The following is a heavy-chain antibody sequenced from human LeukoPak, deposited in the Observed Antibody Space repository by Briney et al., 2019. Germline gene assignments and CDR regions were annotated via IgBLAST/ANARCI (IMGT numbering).Heavy chain of an antibody. CDR2: IKSKTDGGAT. CDR3: TTDWVWFGFGELSIDY. D-gene: IGHD3-10*01. CDR1: GFTFSSYA. V-gene: IGHV3-15*01. J-gene: IGHJ4*02. Sequence: PGGSLRLSCAASGFTFSSYAMSWVRQAPGKGLEWVGRIKSKTDGGATDYAAPVKGRFTISRDDSKNTLYLQMNSLKTEDTAVYYCTTDWVWFGFGELSIDYWGQGTLVTVSS.